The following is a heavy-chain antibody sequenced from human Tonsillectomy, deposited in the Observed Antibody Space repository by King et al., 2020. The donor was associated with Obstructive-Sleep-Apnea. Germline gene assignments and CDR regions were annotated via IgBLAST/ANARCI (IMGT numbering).Heavy chain of an antibody. D-gene: IGHD3-22*01. Sequence: QLQESGPGLVKPSQTLSLTCTVSGGSISSGAYYWSWIRQHPGKGLEWIGYIYYSGSTYYNPSLKSRVDISVDTSKNQFSLKLSSVTAADTAVYYCARSYYYDSGGPRGGFFFDYWGQGTLVTVSS. CDR1: GGSISSGAYY. J-gene: IGHJ4*02. V-gene: IGHV4-31*03. CDR2: IYYSGST. CDR3: ARSYYYDSGGPRGGFFFDY.